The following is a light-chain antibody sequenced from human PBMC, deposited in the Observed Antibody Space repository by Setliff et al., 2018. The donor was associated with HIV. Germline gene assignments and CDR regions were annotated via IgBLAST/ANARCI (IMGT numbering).Light chain of an antibody. J-gene: IGLJ1*01. CDR3: QSADSSGILCV. CDR2: KDS. V-gene: IGLV3-25*03. Sequence: SYELTQPPSVSVSPGQTARITCSGDALPKQYAYWYQQKPGQAPVLVIYKDSERPSGIPERFSGSSSGTTVTLTISGVQAEDEADYYCQSADSSGILCVFGTGTKVTVL. CDR1: ALPKQY.